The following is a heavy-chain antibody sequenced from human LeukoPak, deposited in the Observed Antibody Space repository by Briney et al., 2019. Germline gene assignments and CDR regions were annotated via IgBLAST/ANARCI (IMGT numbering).Heavy chain of an antibody. J-gene: IGHJ4*02. V-gene: IGHV3-30*18. Sequence: YPGRSLRLPCAASGFTFSGYGMHWVRQAPGKGLEWVATITFDGNNEYYADSVKGRFTVSRDNSKNILYLQMNSLRAEDTATYYCAKHSHSWYIGYFEYWGQGTLVTVSS. CDR1: GFTFSGYG. CDR3: AKHSHSWYIGYFEY. CDR2: ITFDGNNE. D-gene: IGHD1-1*01.